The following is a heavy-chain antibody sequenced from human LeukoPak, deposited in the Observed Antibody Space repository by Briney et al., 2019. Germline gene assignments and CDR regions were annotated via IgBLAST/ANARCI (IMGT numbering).Heavy chain of an antibody. CDR3: ARRGSGWYFDY. Sequence: SETLSLTCTVSGGSISSYYWSWIRQPAGKGLEWIGRIYSTGSANYNPSLKSRVTMSVDTSENQFSLKLSSVTAADTAVYYCARRGSGWYFDYWGQGTLVTVSS. CDR1: GGSISSYY. CDR2: IYSTGSA. D-gene: IGHD6-19*01. J-gene: IGHJ4*02. V-gene: IGHV4-4*07.